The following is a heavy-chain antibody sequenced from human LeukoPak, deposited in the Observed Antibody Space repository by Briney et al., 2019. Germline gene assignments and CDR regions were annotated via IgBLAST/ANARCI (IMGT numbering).Heavy chain of an antibody. D-gene: IGHD3-10*01. V-gene: IGHV4-30-2*01. CDR2: IYHSGST. Sequence: SETLSLTCTVSGGSISSGGYYWSWIRQPPGKGLEWIGYIYHSGSTYYNPSLKSRVTISVDRSKNQFSLKLSSVTAADTAVYYCARDRGENWYFDLWGRGTLVTVSS. J-gene: IGHJ2*01. CDR3: ARDRGENWYFDL. CDR1: GGSISSGGYY.